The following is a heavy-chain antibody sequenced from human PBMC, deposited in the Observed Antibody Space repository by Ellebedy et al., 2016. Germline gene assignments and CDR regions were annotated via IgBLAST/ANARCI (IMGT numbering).Heavy chain of an antibody. CDR2: INPNNGGT. D-gene: IGHD6-19*01. V-gene: IGHV1-2*02. J-gene: IGHJ5*02. CDR3: TRGFSIAVAGNWFDP. CDR1: GYIFTGYF. Sequence: ASVKVSCKASGYIFTGYFMHWVRQAPGQGLEWTAWINPNNGGTKYAQQFQGRVTLTRDTSINTAYMELSSLTSDDTAVYYCTRGFSIAVAGNWFDPWGQGTLVTVSS.